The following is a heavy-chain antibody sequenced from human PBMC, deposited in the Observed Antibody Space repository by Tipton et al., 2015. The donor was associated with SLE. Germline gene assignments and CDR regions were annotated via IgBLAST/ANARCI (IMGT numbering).Heavy chain of an antibody. CDR1: GDSINSDGYF. Sequence: LRLSCTVSGDSINSDGYFWTWIRQPPGKGLEWIGYIYYSGSTYYNPSLQSRLTMSVDTSTNQFSLKLTSVTAADTAVYFCARFDYSNWDDYWGQGTLVTVSS. V-gene: IGHV4-31*03. D-gene: IGHD4-11*01. J-gene: IGHJ4*02. CDR3: ARFDYSNWDDY. CDR2: IYYSGST.